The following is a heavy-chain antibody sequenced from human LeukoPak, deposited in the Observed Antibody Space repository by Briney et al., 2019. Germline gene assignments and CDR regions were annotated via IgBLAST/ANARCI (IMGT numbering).Heavy chain of an antibody. Sequence: SETLSLTCTVSGVSISSYYWTWIRQPPGKGLEWIGYVDNSGTPNYNASLKSRVTISVDTSKNHFSPKLSSVTAADTAVYYCARKGGSHDYWGQGTLVTVSS. CDR1: GVSISSYY. CDR2: VDNSGTP. D-gene: IGHD1-26*01. CDR3: ARKGGSHDY. J-gene: IGHJ4*02. V-gene: IGHV4-59*08.